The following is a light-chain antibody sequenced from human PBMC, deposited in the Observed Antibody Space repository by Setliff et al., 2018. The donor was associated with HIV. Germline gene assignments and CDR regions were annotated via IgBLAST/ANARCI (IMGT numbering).Light chain of an antibody. CDR2: DVS. V-gene: IGLV2-23*02. Sequence: QSALTRPASVSGSPGQSITISCTGTSSDVGGYNYVSWYQQHPGKGPKVMIYDVSKRPSGVSNRFSGSKSGNTASLTISGLQAEDEADYYCCSYAGSSSVVFGGGTKGTVL. CDR3: CSYAGSSSVV. CDR1: SSDVGGYNY. J-gene: IGLJ2*01.